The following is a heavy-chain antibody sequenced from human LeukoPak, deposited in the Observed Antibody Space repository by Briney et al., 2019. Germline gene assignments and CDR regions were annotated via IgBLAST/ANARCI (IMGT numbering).Heavy chain of an antibody. CDR1: GFTFSSYS. D-gene: IGHD4-17*01. CDR2: ISSSSSYI. CDR3: ARGVTTVTFDY. J-gene: IGHJ4*02. V-gene: IGHV3-21*04. Sequence: GGSLRLSCAASGFTFSSYSMNWVRQAPGKGLEWVSSISSSSSYIYYADSVKGRFTISRDNSKNTLYLQMNSLRAEDTAVYYCARGVTTVTFDYWGQGTLVTVSS.